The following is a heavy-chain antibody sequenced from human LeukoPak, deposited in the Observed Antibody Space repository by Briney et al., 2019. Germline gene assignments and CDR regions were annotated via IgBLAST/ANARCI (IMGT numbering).Heavy chain of an antibody. CDR2: MQTSGRI. CDR1: GGSITSYH. CDR3: ARGHSDSWSVFDY. J-gene: IGHJ4*02. Sequence: PSETLSLTCTVSGGSITSYHWSWVRQPAGKGLEWIGRMQTSGRIDYNLFLKSRLTMSVDRSKNQLSLKLTSVSAADTAVYYCARGHSDSWSVFDYWGQGTLVTISS. D-gene: IGHD6-13*01. V-gene: IGHV4-4*07.